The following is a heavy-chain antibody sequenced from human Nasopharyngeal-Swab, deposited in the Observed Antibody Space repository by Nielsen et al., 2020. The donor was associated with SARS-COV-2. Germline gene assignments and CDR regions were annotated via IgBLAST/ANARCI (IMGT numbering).Heavy chain of an antibody. CDR1: GFTFDDYT. CDR2: ISWDGGST. Sequence: GESLKISCAASGFTFDDYTMHWVRQAPGKGLEWVSLISWDGGSTYYADSVKGRFTISRDNSKNSLCLQMNSLRTEDTALYYCAGMGYGSGSSTTKYYFDYWGQGTLVTVSS. D-gene: IGHD3-10*01. CDR3: AGMGYGSGSSTTKYYFDY. J-gene: IGHJ4*02. V-gene: IGHV3-43*01.